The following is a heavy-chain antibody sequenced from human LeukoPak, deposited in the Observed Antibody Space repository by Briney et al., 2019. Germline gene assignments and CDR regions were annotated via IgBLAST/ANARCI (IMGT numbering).Heavy chain of an antibody. CDR1: GYTFTGYY. CDR2: INPNSGGT. V-gene: IGHV1-2*02. J-gene: IGHJ3*02. D-gene: IGHD6-6*01. Sequence: GSVKVSCKASGYTFTGYYMHWVRQAPGQGLEWMGWINPNSGGTNYAQKFQGRVTMTRDTSISTAYMELSRLRSDDTAVYYCAASIAVGEEAFDIWGQGTMVTVSS. CDR3: AASIAVGEEAFDI.